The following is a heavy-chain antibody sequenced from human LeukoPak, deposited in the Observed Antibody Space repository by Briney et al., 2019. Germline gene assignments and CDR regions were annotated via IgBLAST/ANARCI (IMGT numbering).Heavy chain of an antibody. CDR3: ARDWVAGVPFDAFDI. J-gene: IGHJ3*02. CDR1: GFTLSSYW. V-gene: IGHV3-7*03. D-gene: IGHD3-10*01. Sequence: PGWSLRLSCAASGFTLSSYWMSWVGQAPGRGLEWVANIKEDGSEKYYVDSVKGRFTISRDNAKNSLYLHINSLTAEDTAMYYCARDWVAGVPFDAFDIWGQGTMVSVSS. CDR2: IKEDGSEK.